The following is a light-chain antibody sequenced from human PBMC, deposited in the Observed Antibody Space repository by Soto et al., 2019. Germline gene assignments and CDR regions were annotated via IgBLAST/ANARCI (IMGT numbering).Light chain of an antibody. CDR1: SSDLGAYTY. CDR2: DVS. Sequence: QSALTQPASVSGSPGQSITVSCTGTSSDLGAYTYVSWYQQHPGKAPKLIIHDVSNRPSGVSNRFSGSNSGNSDSLTISGLQAADEADYYCSSYTSSGTYVFGSGTTVTVL. CDR3: SSYTSSGTYV. V-gene: IGLV2-14*03. J-gene: IGLJ1*01.